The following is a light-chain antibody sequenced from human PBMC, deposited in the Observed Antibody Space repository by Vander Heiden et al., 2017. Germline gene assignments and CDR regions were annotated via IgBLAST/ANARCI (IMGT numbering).Light chain of an antibody. V-gene: IGKV3-11*01. J-gene: IGKJ4*01. CDR1: QSVSNY. Sequence: EIVLTQSPATLSLSPGERATLSCRASQSVSNYLAWYQHKPGQAPRLLIYDASNRAAGIPARFSGSGYGTDFTLTISSLEPEDFAVYYCQQRSNGPPGVTFGGRTKVEIK. CDR2: DAS. CDR3: QQRSNGPPGVT.